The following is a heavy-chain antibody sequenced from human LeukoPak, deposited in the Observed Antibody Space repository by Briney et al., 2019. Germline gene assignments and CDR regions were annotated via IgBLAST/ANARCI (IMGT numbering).Heavy chain of an antibody. Sequence: PSETLSVTCTVSGGSISSYYWSWIRQPPGKGPEWIGYIYYSGSTNYNPSLKSRVTISVDTSKNQFSLKLSSVTAADTAVYYCARKTITMVRGGIVRYFDYWGQGTLVTVSS. CDR3: ARKTITMVRGGIVRYFDY. V-gene: IGHV4-59*01. J-gene: IGHJ4*02. CDR2: IYYSGST. CDR1: GGSISSYY. D-gene: IGHD3-10*01.